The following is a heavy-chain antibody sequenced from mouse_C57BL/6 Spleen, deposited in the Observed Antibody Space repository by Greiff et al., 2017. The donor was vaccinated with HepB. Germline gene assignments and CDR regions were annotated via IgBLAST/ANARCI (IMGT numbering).Heavy chain of an antibody. CDR3: AREIYYGNPYYFDY. V-gene: IGHV1-64*01. D-gene: IGHD2-1*01. CDR1: GYTFTSYW. CDR2: IHPKSGST. Sequence: QVQLQQPGAELVKPGASVKLSCKASGYTFTSYWMHWVKQRPGQGLEWIGMIHPKSGSTNYNEKFKSKATLTVDKSSSTAYMQLSSLTSEDSAVYYCAREIYYGNPYYFDYWGQGTTLTVSS. J-gene: IGHJ2*01.